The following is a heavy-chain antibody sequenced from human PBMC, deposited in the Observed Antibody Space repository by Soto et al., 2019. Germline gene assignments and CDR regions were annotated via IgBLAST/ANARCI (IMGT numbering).Heavy chain of an antibody. J-gene: IGHJ5*02. D-gene: IGHD3-9*01. CDR3: ARTQDILTGYYILDP. CDR1: CGSFSGYY. Sequence: SETLSLTCAFYCGSFSGYYWSWIRQPPGKGLEWIGEINHSGSTNYNPSLKSRVTISVDTSKNQFSLKLSSVTAADTAVYYCARTQDILTGYYILDPWGQGTLVTVSS. V-gene: IGHV4-34*01. CDR2: INHSGST.